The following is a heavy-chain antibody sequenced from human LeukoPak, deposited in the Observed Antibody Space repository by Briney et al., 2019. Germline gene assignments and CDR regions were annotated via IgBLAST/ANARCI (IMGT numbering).Heavy chain of an antibody. J-gene: IGHJ4*02. V-gene: IGHV4-61*01. CDR1: GGSVSSGNYY. Sequence: PSETLSLTCFVSGGSVSSGNYYWSWIRQPPGKGLEWIGYIYYSGSTNYNPSLKSRVTISVDTSKNQFSLKLSSVTAADTAVYYCARDPSGYFNYWGQGTLATVSS. CDR2: IYYSGST. CDR3: ARDPSGYFNY. D-gene: IGHD3-22*01.